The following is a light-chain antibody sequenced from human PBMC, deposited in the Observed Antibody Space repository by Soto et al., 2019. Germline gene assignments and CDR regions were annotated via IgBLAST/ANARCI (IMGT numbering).Light chain of an antibody. J-gene: IGKJ1*01. CDR1: QSVSSK. V-gene: IGKV3-15*01. CDR3: QQYNNWRPQT. Sequence: EIVMTQSPATLSVSPGERATLSCRASQSVSSKLAWYQQKPGQAPRLLIYGASTRATGIPARFSGSGSGTEFTLTISSLQSEDFAVYYCQQYNNWRPQTFGQGTKVEI. CDR2: GAS.